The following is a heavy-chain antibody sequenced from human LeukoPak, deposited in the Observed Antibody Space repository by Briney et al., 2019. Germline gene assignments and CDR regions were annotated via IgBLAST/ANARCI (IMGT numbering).Heavy chain of an antibody. CDR3: ARGTEGIGFDY. D-gene: IGHD2-15*01. Sequence: GASVKVSCKASGYTFTSYPIHWVRQAPGQRLEWMGWINAGNGHTKFPQKFQGRVSITRDTSASTAYMELSSLRSEDTTVYYCARGTEGIGFDYWGQGTLVTVSS. CDR1: GYTFTSYP. V-gene: IGHV1-3*01. CDR2: INAGNGHT. J-gene: IGHJ4*02.